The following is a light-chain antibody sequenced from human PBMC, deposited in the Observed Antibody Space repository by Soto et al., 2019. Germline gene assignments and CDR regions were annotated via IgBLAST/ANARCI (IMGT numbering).Light chain of an antibody. CDR3: SSYVNYNTFVI. Sequence: QSVLTQPASVSGSPGQSITISCTGTSRDIGGYNYVSWHQQHPGKAPKVITTEVSNRPSGVSDRFSGSKSGNTASLTISGLQAEDEADYYCSSYVNYNTFVIFGGGTQLTVL. J-gene: IGLJ2*01. V-gene: IGLV2-14*01. CDR1: SRDIGGYNY. CDR2: EVS.